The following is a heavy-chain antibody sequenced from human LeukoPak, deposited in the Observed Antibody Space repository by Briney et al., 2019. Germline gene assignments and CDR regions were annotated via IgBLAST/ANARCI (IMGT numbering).Heavy chain of an antibody. CDR3: ARAELVGATQGFDY. CDR1: GGSISSYY. V-gene: IGHV4-59*01. J-gene: IGHJ4*02. Sequence: SETLSLTCTVSGGSISSYYWSWIRQPPGKGLEWIGYISYSGTTNYNPSLKSRVTISVDTSKNQFSLKLSSVTAADTAVYYCARAELVGATQGFDYWGQGTLVTVSS. CDR2: ISYSGTT. D-gene: IGHD1-26*01.